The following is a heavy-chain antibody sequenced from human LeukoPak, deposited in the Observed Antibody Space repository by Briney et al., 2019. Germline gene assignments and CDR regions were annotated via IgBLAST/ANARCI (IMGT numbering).Heavy chain of an antibody. V-gene: IGHV4-34*01. CDR3: ARRPHYYDSSGYPN. CDR1: GGSFSGYY. J-gene: IGHJ4*02. Sequence: SETLSLTCAVYGGSFSGYYWSWIRQPPGKGLECIGEINHSGSTNYNPSLKSRVTISVDTSKNQFSLKLSSVTAADTAVYYCARRPHYYDSSGYPNWGQGTLVTVSS. CDR2: INHSGST. D-gene: IGHD3-22*01.